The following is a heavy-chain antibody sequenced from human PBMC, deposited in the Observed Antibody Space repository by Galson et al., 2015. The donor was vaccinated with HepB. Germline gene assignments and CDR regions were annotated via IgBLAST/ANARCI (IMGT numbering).Heavy chain of an antibody. Sequence: SLRLSCAASGFTFSSYAMHWVRQAPGKGLEWVAVISYDGSNKYYADSVKGRFTISRDNSKNTLYLQMNSLRAEDTAVYYCARDWGKSAGDFWSGYYGYFDYWGQGTLVTVSS. D-gene: IGHD3-3*01. J-gene: IGHJ4*02. CDR1: GFTFSSYA. CDR2: ISYDGSNK. V-gene: IGHV3-30-3*01. CDR3: ARDWGKSAGDFWSGYYGYFDY.